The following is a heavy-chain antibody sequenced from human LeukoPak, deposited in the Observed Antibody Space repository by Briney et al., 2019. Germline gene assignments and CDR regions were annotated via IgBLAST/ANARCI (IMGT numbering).Heavy chain of an antibody. CDR3: ATHTYDSSGYYFVY. CDR2: ISYSGST. CDR1: GGSISGYY. J-gene: IGHJ4*02. D-gene: IGHD3-22*01. Sequence: SETLSLTCTVSGGSISGYYWSWIRQPPGKGLEWIGSISYSGSTYYNPSLKSRVTVSVETSKNQFSLKLSSVTAADTAVYYCATHTYDSSGYYFVYWGQGTLITVSS. V-gene: IGHV4-59*05.